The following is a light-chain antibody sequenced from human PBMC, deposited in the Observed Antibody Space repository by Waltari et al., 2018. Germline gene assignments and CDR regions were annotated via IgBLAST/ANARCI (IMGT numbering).Light chain of an antibody. CDR1: SSNIGSNY. J-gene: IGLJ1*01. CDR2: RNN. CDR3: AAWDDSLSGFYV. V-gene: IGLV1-47*01. Sequence: QSVLTQPPSASGTPGQRVTISCSGSSSNIGSNYVYWYQQLPGTAPKLLIYRNNQLPSGVPDRFSGSKSGTSASRAISGLRSEDEADYYCAAWDDSLSGFYVFGTGTKVTVL.